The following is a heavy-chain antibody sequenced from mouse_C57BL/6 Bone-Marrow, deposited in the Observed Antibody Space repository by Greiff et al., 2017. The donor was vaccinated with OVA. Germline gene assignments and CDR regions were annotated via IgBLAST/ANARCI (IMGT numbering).Heavy chain of an antibody. CDR1: GYTFTSYW. Sequence: QVQLQQPGAELVMPGASVKLSCKASGYTFTSYWMHWVKQRPGPGLEWIGEIDPSDSYTNYNQKFKGKSTLTVDKSSSTAYMQLSSLTSEDSAVYYCARGGWLLPDYWGQGTTLTVSS. CDR2: IDPSDSYT. J-gene: IGHJ2*01. CDR3: ARGGWLLPDY. V-gene: IGHV1-69*01. D-gene: IGHD2-3*01.